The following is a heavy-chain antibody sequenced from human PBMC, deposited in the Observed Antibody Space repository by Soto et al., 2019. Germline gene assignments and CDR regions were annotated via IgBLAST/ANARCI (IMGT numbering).Heavy chain of an antibody. CDR3: ARGITVLRYFNGMDV. D-gene: IGHD3-9*01. J-gene: IGHJ6*02. CDR1: GFTFSSYD. Sequence: GGSLRLSCAASGFTFSSYDMHWVRQATGKGLEWVSAIGTAGDTYYPGSGKGRFTISRENAKNSLYLQMNSLRAEDTAVYYCARGITVLRYFNGMDVWGQGTTVTVSS. CDR2: IGTAGDT. V-gene: IGHV3-13*01.